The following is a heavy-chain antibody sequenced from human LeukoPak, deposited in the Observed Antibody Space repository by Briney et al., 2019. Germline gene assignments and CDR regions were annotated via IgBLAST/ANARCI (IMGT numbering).Heavy chain of an antibody. CDR1: GYTFTTYS. CDR2: INPSGGTT. D-gene: IGHD3-9*01. Sequence: ASVKVSCEASGYTFTTYSLHWVRQAPGQGLEWMGTINPSGGTTNYAQKFQGRVTITRDTSASTAYMELSSLRSEDTAVYYCARGVPVRYFDWLYDTPPDYWGQGTLVTVSS. V-gene: IGHV1-46*01. J-gene: IGHJ4*02. CDR3: ARGVPVRYFDWLYDTPPDY.